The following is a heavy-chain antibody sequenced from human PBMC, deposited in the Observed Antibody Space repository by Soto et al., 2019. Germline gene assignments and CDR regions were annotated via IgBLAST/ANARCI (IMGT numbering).Heavy chain of an antibody. V-gene: IGHV5-51*01. CDR2: IYPGDSDT. CDR1: GYSFISYW. D-gene: IGHD5-18*01. Sequence: PGESLKISCKASGYSFISYWIAWVRQMPGKGLGWMGIIYPGDSDTRYSPSFQGQVTISADKSISTAYLQWSSLKASDTAMYYCARLLNTATVTDPDYWGQGTQVTVSS. CDR3: ARLLNTATVTDPDY. J-gene: IGHJ4*02.